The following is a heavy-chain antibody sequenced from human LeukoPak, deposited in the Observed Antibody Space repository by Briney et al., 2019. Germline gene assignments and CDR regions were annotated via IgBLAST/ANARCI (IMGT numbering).Heavy chain of an antibody. CDR1: GYTFTNYF. V-gene: IGHV1-2*06. CDR2: LNPNSGGT. Sequence: GASVKVSCKASGYTFTNYFIHWVRQAPGQGLEWMGRLNPNSGGTNSAQRFPDRVTMTRDTSISTAYMELSRLRSDDTAIYYCARDYNSANPNFDYWGQGTLITVSS. J-gene: IGHJ4*02. D-gene: IGHD2/OR15-2a*01. CDR3: ARDYNSANPNFDY.